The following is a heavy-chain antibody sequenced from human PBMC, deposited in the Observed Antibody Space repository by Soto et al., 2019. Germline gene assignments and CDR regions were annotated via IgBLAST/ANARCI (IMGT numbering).Heavy chain of an antibody. D-gene: IGHD5-12*01. CDR2: VSGGGGTT. CDR1: GFTFSTYG. CDR3: AKHRSGPTSGYYRRYYGLDV. J-gene: IGHJ6*02. V-gene: IGHV3-23*01. Sequence: EVQLLESGGGLVQPGGSLRLSCTASGFTFSTYGMSWVRQAPGKGLDWVSAVSGGGGTTYYADSVKGRFTISRDNSKNTLYLQMKNLRADDTAVYYCAKHRSGPTSGYYRRYYGLDVWAPGTTVTVSS.